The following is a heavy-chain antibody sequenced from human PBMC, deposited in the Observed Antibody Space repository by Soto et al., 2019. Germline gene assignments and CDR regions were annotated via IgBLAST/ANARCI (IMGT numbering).Heavy chain of an antibody. CDR2: IHYSGST. Sequence: TLSLTCTVSGGSISSYYWSWIRQPPGKGLEWIGYIHYSGSTNYNPSLKSRVTISVDTSKNQFSLKLSSVTAADTAVYYCARPHGGSGGWANWFDPWGQGTLVTVSA. V-gene: IGHV4-59*01. CDR1: GGSISSYY. CDR3: ARPHGGSGGWANWFDP. D-gene: IGHD6-19*01. J-gene: IGHJ5*02.